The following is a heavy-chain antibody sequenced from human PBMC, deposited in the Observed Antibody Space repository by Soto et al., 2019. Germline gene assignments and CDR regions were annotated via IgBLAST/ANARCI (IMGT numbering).Heavy chain of an antibody. CDR1: GGSISSGSYY. D-gene: IGHD6-19*01. CDR2: IYYSGST. Sequence: SETLSLTCTVSGGSISSGSYYWGWIRQPPGKGLEWIGYIYYSGSTNYNPSLKSRVTISVDTSKNQFSLKLSSVTAADTAVYYCARDQGYSSGWYFDYWGQGTLVTVSS. V-gene: IGHV4-61*01. J-gene: IGHJ4*02. CDR3: ARDQGYSSGWYFDY.